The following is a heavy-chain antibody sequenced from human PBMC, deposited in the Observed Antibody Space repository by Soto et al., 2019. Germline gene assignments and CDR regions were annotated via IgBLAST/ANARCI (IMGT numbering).Heavy chain of an antibody. Sequence: ASVKVSCKASGYTFTGYYMHWVRQAPGQGLEWMGWINPNSGGTNYAQKFQGWVTMTRDTSISTAYMELSRLRSDDTAVYYCARDSSPPGPYYHNCTDVCGKGTTGTVSS. V-gene: IGHV1-2*04. CDR2: INPNSGGT. D-gene: IGHD6-13*01. J-gene: IGHJ6*04. CDR3: ARDSSPPGPYYHNCTDV. CDR1: GYTFTGYY.